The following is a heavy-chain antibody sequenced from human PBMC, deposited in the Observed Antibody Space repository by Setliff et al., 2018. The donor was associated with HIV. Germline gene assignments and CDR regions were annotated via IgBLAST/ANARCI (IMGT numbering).Heavy chain of an antibody. CDR3: ARGPRYGSGTPFDY. Sequence: SETLSLTCAVYGGSFSGYYRSWIRQPPGKGLEWIGEINHSGSTNYNPSLKSRVTTSVDTSKNQFSLKLSSVTAADTAVYYCARGPRYGSGTPFDYWGQGTLVTVSS. CDR2: INHSGST. CDR1: GGSFSGYY. V-gene: IGHV4-34*01. D-gene: IGHD3-10*01. J-gene: IGHJ4*02.